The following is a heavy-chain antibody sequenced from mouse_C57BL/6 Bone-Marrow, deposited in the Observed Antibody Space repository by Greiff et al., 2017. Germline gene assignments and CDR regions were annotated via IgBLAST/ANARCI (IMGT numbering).Heavy chain of an antibody. CDR2: ISDGGSYT. V-gene: IGHV5-4*01. Sequence: EVQRVESGGGLVKPGGSLKLSCAASGFTFSSYAMSWVRQTPEKRLEWVATISDGGSYTYYPDNVKGRFTISRDNAKNNLYLQMSHLKSEDTAMYYCAREGLYGYWGQGTTLTVSS. CDR1: GFTFSSYA. D-gene: IGHD2-12*01. J-gene: IGHJ2*01. CDR3: AREGLYGY.